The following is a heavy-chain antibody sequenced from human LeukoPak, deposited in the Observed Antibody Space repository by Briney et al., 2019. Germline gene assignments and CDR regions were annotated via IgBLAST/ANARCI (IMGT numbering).Heavy chain of an antibody. Sequence: ASVKVSCKASGYTFTSYDINWVRQATGQGLEWMGWMNPNSGNTGYAQKFQGRVTMTRNTSISTAYMELSSLRSEDTAVYYCVRGYSGYDFVGYYYYGMDVWGQGTTVTVSS. CDR1: GYTFTSYD. D-gene: IGHD5-12*01. CDR3: VRGYSGYDFVGYYYYGMDV. V-gene: IGHV1-8*01. J-gene: IGHJ6*02. CDR2: MNPNSGNT.